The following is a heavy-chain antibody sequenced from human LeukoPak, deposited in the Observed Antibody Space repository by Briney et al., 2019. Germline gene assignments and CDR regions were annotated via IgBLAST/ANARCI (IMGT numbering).Heavy chain of an antibody. CDR1: GFTFSSYW. D-gene: IGHD3-9*01. Sequence: PGGSLRLSCAASGFTFSSYWMHWVRQAPGKGLVWVSRIKSDGSSTSYADSVKGRFTISRDNAKNTLYLQMNSLRAEDTAVYYCARVYYDILTGYYFDYWGQGTLVTVSS. CDR2: IKSDGSST. J-gene: IGHJ4*02. V-gene: IGHV3-74*01. CDR3: ARVYYDILTGYYFDY.